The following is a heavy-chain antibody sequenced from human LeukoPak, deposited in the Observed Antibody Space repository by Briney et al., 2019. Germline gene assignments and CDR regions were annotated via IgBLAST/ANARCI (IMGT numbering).Heavy chain of an antibody. Sequence: SVNVSCEASGYTFTSYGISWVRQAPGQGLEWMGWISANNGNTNYAQKLQGRVTMTTDTSTSTAYMELRSLRSDVTAVYYCARPTYYYDSSGYYSTPGFDYWGQGTLVTVSS. CDR1: GYTFTSYG. J-gene: IGHJ4*02. D-gene: IGHD3-22*01. CDR3: ARPTYYYDSSGYYSTPGFDY. V-gene: IGHV1-18*01. CDR2: ISANNGNT.